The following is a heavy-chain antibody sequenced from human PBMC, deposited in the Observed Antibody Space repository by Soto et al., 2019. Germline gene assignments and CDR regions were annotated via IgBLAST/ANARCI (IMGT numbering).Heavy chain of an antibody. D-gene: IGHD3-3*01. Sequence: GGSLRLSCAASGFTFSSYAMSCVRQAPGKGLEWVSAISGSGGSTYYADSVKGRFTISRDNSKNTLYLQMNSLRAEDTAVYYCAKTNVLRFLEWLSSNFDYWGQGTLVTVSS. J-gene: IGHJ4*02. CDR3: AKTNVLRFLEWLSSNFDY. CDR1: GFTFSSYA. CDR2: ISGSGGST. V-gene: IGHV3-23*01.